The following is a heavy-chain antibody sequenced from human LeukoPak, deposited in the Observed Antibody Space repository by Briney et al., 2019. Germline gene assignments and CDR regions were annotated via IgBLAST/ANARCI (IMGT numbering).Heavy chain of an antibody. J-gene: IGHJ3*01. V-gene: IGHV3-72*01. CDR2: SRIKADNYIT. CDR3: ARGYHSFDF. Sequence: QPGESLRLSCAASGFIFSDHYMDWVRQAPGKGLEWVGRSRIKADNYITQYAASVRDRFTISRDESKSWLYLQMNSLKIEDTAIYYCARGYHSFDFWGQGTMVTVSS. D-gene: IGHD2-2*01. CDR1: GFIFSDHY.